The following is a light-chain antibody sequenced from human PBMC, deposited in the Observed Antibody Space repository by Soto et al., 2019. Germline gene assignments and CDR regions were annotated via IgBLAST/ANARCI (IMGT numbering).Light chain of an antibody. Sequence: DIQMTQSPSSVSASVGDRVTITCRASQGIGIYLAWYQQKPGKAPKLLIYAAATLQSEVPSRFRGSGSGTDFTLTISSLQPEDFATYFCQQANSLPYTFAHGTKLEIK. CDR2: AAA. J-gene: IGKJ2*01. CDR3: QQANSLPYT. CDR1: QGIGIY. V-gene: IGKV1-12*01.